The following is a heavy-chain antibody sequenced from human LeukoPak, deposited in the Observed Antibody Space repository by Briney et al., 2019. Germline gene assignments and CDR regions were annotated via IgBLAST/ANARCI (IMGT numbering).Heavy chain of an antibody. J-gene: IGHJ3*02. CDR1: GGSISSYY. Sequence: SETLSLTCSVSGGSISSYYWSWVRQPPGKGLEWIGYIHYSGSTNYNPSLKSRVTISVDTSKNQFSLKLSSVTAADTAVYYCATSTMYYDFWSARGDAFDIWGQGTMVTVSS. CDR2: IHYSGST. CDR3: ATSTMYYDFWSARGDAFDI. V-gene: IGHV4-59*12. D-gene: IGHD3-3*01.